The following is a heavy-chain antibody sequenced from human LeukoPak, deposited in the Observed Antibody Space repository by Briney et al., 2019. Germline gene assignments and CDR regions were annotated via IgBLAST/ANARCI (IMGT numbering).Heavy chain of an antibody. Sequence: GGSLRLSCAASGLTFSSYWMSWVRQAPGKGLEWVANIKQDGSEKYYVDSVKGRFTISRDNAKNSLYLQMNSLRAEDTAVYYCASGTSMAAAYDAFDIWGQGTMVTVSS. V-gene: IGHV3-7*01. J-gene: IGHJ3*02. CDR1: GLTFSSYW. CDR2: IKQDGSEK. CDR3: ASGTSMAAAYDAFDI. D-gene: IGHD6-13*01.